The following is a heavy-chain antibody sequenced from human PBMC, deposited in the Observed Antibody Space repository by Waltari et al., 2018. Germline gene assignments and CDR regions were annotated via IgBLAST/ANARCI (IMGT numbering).Heavy chain of an antibody. D-gene: IGHD1-26*01. CDR1: GFSFSNYW. Sequence: EVQLVESGGGLVETGGSVRLSCVAAGFSFSNYWMSWVRQAPGKGLEWVADIKQDGNKKYYVGSVKGRFTISRDNAKNSVYLQMNSLRPEDTAVYYCARDWEGERPNFDYWGQGTLVTVSS. J-gene: IGHJ4*02. V-gene: IGHV3-7*04. CDR2: IKQDGNKK. CDR3: ARDWEGERPNFDY.